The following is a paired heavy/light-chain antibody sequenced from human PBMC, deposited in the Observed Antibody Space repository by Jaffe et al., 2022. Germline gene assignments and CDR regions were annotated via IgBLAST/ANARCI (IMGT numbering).Light chain of an antibody. CDR3: QQYGSSPPTIT. Sequence: EIVLTQSPGTLSLSPGERATLSCRASQSVSSSYLAWYQQKPGQAPRLLIYGASSRATGIPDRFSGSGSGTDFTLTISRLEPEDFAVYYCQQYGSSPPTITFGQGTRLEIK. CDR1: QSVSSSY. J-gene: IGKJ5*01. V-gene: IGKV3-20*01. CDR2: GAS.
Heavy chain of an antibody. CDR1: GYSFTSYW. Sequence: EVQLVQSGAEVKKPGESLKISCKGSGYSFTSYWIGWVRQMPGKGLEWMGIIYPGDSDTRYSPSFQGQVTISADKSISTAYLQWSSLKASDTAMYYCVRLFGELLLDDYYYYMDVWGKGTTVTVSS. CDR2: IYPGDSDT. D-gene: IGHD3-10*02. J-gene: IGHJ6*03. CDR3: VRLFGELLLDDYYYYMDV. V-gene: IGHV5-51*03.